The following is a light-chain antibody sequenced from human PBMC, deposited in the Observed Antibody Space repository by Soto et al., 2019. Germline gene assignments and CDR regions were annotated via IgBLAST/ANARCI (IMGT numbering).Light chain of an antibody. V-gene: IGKV1-9*01. Sequence: DIQLTQSPSFLSASGDRVTITCRASQGIAGSLAWYQQKPGKPPKLLIYAESTLQSGVPSRFSGSGSGTRGTLTISSLQPEDFATYYCQQVKSYPRTFGGGTKVEIK. CDR1: QGIAGS. CDR2: AES. CDR3: QQVKSYPRT. J-gene: IGKJ4*01.